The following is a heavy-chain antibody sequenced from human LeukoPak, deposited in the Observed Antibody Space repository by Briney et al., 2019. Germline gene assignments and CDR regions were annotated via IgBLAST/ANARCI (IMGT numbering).Heavy chain of an antibody. J-gene: IGHJ5*02. D-gene: IGHD3-10*01. CDR1: GGSISNHY. CDR2: IYYSGST. CDR3: ARDLGYFGSGSYLGWFDP. Sequence: SETLSLTCTVSGGSISNHYWTWIRRPPGKGLEWIGHIYYSGSTTYNPSLRSRVTISVETSKNQLSLKLSSVTPADTAAYYCARDLGYFGSGSYLGWFDPWGQGTLVTVSS. V-gene: IGHV4-59*11.